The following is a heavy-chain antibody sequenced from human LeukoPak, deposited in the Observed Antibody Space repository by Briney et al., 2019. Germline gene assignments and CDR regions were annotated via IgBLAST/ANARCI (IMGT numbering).Heavy chain of an antibody. CDR2: IYTSGST. J-gene: IGHJ4*02. Sequence: SETLSLTCTVSGGSISSYYWSWIRQPAGKGLERIGRIYTSGSTNYNPSLKSRVTISVDTSKNQFSLKLSSVTAADTAVYYCAREGNPGIAVAAPRAAFDYWGQGTLVTVSS. V-gene: IGHV4-4*07. CDR3: AREGNPGIAVAAPRAAFDY. CDR1: GGSISSYY. D-gene: IGHD6-19*01.